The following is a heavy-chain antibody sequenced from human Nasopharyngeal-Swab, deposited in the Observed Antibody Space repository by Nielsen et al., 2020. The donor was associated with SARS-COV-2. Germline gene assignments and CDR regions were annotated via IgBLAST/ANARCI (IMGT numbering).Heavy chain of an antibody. Sequence: SETLSLTCTVSGGSISSSGYYWSWIRQHPGKGLEWIGYIYYSGSTYYNPSLKSRVTISVDTSKNQFSLKLSSVTAADTAVYYCARESGRGGNMEYYFDYWGQGTLVTVSS. CDR2: IYYSGST. CDR3: ARESGRGGNMEYYFDY. V-gene: IGHV4-31*03. J-gene: IGHJ4*02. CDR1: GGSISSSGYY. D-gene: IGHD4-23*01.